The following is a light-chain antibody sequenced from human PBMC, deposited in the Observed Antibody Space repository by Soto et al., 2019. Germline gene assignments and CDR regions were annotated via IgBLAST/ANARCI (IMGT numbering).Light chain of an antibody. Sequence: EIVLTQSPATLSSFPGDRVTLSCXASQSVSSSYLAWYQQRPGQAPRLLIYGASNRATGIPDRFSGSGSGTDFTLTISRLEPEDFAVYYCQQYGSSGTFGQGTKVDIK. CDR1: QSVSSSY. CDR3: QQYGSSGT. J-gene: IGKJ1*01. V-gene: IGKV3-20*01. CDR2: GAS.